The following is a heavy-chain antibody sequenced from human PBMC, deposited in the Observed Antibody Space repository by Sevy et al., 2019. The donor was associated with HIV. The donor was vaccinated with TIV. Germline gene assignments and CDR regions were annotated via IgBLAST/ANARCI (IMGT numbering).Heavy chain of an antibody. CDR3: STHAGIAAAGRVFDY. CDR1: GFTFSDHY. V-gene: IGHV3-72*01. D-gene: IGHD6-13*01. Sequence: GGSLRLSCAASGFTFSDHYMEWVRPAPGKGLEWVGRTRNKADGYTTEYAASVKGRFTISRDDSENSLYLQMNSLKTEDTAVYYCSTHAGIAAAGRVFDYWGQGALVTVSS. J-gene: IGHJ4*02. CDR2: TRNKADGYTT.